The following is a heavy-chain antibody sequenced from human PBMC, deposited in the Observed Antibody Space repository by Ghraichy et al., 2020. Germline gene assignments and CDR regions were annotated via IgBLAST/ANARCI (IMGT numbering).Heavy chain of an antibody. CDR3: ARDWAYIVVVPAAPFDY. V-gene: IGHV1-2*02. J-gene: IGHJ4*02. D-gene: IGHD2-2*01. Sequence: ASVKFSCKASGYTFTGYYMHWVRQAPGQGLEWMGWINPNSGGTNYAQKFQGRVTMTRDTSISTAYMELSRLRSDDTAVYYCARDWAYIVVVPAAPFDYWGQGTLVTVSS. CDR1: GYTFTGYY. CDR2: INPNSGGT.